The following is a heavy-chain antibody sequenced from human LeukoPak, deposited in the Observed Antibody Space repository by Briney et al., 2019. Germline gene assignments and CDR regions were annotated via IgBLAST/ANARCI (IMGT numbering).Heavy chain of an antibody. V-gene: IGHV3-30-3*01. Sequence: GGSLRLSCAASGFTFSSYDMYWVRQAPGKGLEWVAVISFDGGNKYYTDSVKGRFTISRDNSKNTLYLQMNSLRAEDTAVYYCASARFSWGQGTLVTVSS. D-gene: IGHD3-10*01. J-gene: IGHJ5*02. CDR3: ASARFS. CDR2: ISFDGGNK. CDR1: GFTFSSYD.